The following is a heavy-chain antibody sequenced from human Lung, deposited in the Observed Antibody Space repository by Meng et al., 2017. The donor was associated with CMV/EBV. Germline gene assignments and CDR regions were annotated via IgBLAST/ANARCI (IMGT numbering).Heavy chain of an antibody. V-gene: IGHV3-23*03. CDR3: VKGAAGLVP. CDR2: IYNDGSRT. D-gene: IGHD3/OR15-3a*01. Sequence: ESXKISCAASGFTFTSYGMSWVRQAPGKGLEWVPLIYNDGSRTYYADSVKGRFTISRDDSKNTVSLQMNNLRVEDSAVYYCVKGAAGLVPWGQGTLVTVSS. J-gene: IGHJ4*02. CDR1: GFTFTSYG.